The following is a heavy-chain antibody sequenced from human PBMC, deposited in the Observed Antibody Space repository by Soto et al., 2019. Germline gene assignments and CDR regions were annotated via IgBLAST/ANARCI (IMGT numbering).Heavy chain of an antibody. CDR3: ATGGEWELLLAY. Sequence: ASVKVSGKVSGYTLTELSMHWVRQAPGKGLEWMGGFDPEDGETIYAQKFQGRVTMTEDTSTDTAYMELSSLRSEDTAVYYCATGGEWELLLAYWGQGTLVIVSS. CDR1: GYTLTELS. CDR2: FDPEDGET. D-gene: IGHD1-26*01. V-gene: IGHV1-24*01. J-gene: IGHJ4*02.